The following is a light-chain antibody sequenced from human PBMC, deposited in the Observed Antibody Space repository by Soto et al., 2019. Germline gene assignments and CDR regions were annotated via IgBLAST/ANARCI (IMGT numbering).Light chain of an antibody. V-gene: IGKV3-15*01. CDR3: QQYNDWPRT. CDR1: QSVGSN. CDR2: GAS. J-gene: IGKJ1*01. Sequence: ETVMTQSPVTLSVSPGERATLSCRASQSVGSNLAWYQQKPGQAPGILFYGASARASGVPARISARGSGTEFTLTISSLQSEDLAVYYCQQYNDWPRTFGQGTKVEIK.